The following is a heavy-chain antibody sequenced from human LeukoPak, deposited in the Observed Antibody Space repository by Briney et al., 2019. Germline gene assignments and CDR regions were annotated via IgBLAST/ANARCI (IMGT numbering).Heavy chain of an antibody. CDR2: INPNSGDT. D-gene: IGHD3-22*01. CDR3: ARIEGYYYDSSGYYKSSNFDY. J-gene: IGHJ4*02. V-gene: IGHV1-2*02. Sequence: ASVKVSCRTSGYTFTGYNLHWVRQAPGQGLEWMGWINPNSGDTKYAQKFQGRVTMTRDTSISTAYMELSGLRSDDTAVYYCARIEGYYYDSSGYYKSSNFDYWGQRTLVTVSS. CDR1: GYTFTGYN.